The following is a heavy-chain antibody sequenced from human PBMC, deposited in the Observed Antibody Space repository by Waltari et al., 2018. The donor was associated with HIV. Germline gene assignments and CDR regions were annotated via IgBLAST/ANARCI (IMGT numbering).Heavy chain of an antibody. CDR3: AAREATSDSSGYSEDF. CDR2: IYPGDSDT. V-gene: IGHV5-51*03. Sequence: EVQLVQSGAEVKKPGESLRISCKASGYNFNTYWIAWVRQRPGKGLEWMGIIYPGDSDTRNSPSFQGQVTISADRSITTAYLQWSSLKASDTAMYYCAAREATSDSSGYSEDFWGQGTQVTISP. J-gene: IGHJ4*02. CDR1: GYNFNTYW. D-gene: IGHD3-22*01.